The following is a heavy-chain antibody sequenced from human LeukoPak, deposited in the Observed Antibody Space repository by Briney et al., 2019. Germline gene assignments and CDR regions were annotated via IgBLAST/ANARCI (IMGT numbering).Heavy chain of an antibody. CDR2: IYYSGST. CDR3: ARTGSGRDYYGMDV. Sequence: PSETLSLTCSVSGGSISGAYWSWIRQAPGKGLEWIGYIYYSGSTDYNPSLESRVTMSIDTSKNHFSLNLTAVTAADTAIYYCARTGSGRDYYGMDVWGQGTSVTVSS. J-gene: IGHJ6*02. D-gene: IGHD5-12*01. CDR1: GGSISGAY. V-gene: IGHV4-59*01.